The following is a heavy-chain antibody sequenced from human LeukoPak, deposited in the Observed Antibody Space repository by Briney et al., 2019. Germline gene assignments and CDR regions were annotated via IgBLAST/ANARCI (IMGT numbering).Heavy chain of an antibody. CDR1: GYSFTSCW. J-gene: IGHJ4*02. D-gene: IGHD6-13*01. Sequence: GESLKISCKGSGYSFTSCWIGWVRQMPGKGLEWMGIIYPGDSDTRYSPSFQGQVTISADKSISTAYLQWSSLKASDTAMYCCARAGYSSSWYFDYWGQRTLVTVSS. CDR2: IYPGDSDT. CDR3: ARAGYSSSWYFDY. V-gene: IGHV5-51*01.